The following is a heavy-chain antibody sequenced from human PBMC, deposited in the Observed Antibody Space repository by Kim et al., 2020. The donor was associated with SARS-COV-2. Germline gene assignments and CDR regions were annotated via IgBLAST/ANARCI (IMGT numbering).Heavy chain of an antibody. CDR3: TRRGDYVPPYYYYGMDV. J-gene: IGHJ6*02. V-gene: IGHV3-73*01. D-gene: IGHD2-21*02. Sequence: VKGRFTISRDDSKNTAYLQMNSLKTEDTAVYYCTRRGDYVPPYYYYGMDVWGQGTTVTVSS.